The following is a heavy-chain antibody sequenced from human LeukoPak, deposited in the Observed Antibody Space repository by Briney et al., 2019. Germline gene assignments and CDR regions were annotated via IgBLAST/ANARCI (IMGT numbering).Heavy chain of an antibody. CDR2: IIPIFGTA. CDR1: GGTFSSDG. CDR3: ARQTTVTTSNYYYYMDV. V-gene: IGHV1-69*05. D-gene: IGHD4-11*01. J-gene: IGHJ6*03. Sequence: GASVKVSCKASGGTFSSDGISWVRQAPGQGLEWMGGIIPIFGTANYAQKFQGRVTITTDESTSTAYMELSSLRSEDTAVYYCARQTTVTTSNYYYYMDVWGKGTTVTVSS.